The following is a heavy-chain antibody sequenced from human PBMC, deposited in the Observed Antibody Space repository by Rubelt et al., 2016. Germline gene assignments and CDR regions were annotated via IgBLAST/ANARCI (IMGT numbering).Heavy chain of an antibody. D-gene: IGHD3-3*01. CDR3: ARHPAGPFWREGFDY. CDR2: IYYTDATA. V-gene: IGHV4-59*08. J-gene: IGHJ4*02. Sequence: QVQLQESGPGLVKPSETLSLTCTVSSGSISGYFLSWIRQPPGKGLDWVGYIYYTDATAKYNPPLKSRVTISKDPSKNQIPLFRTTGTAADTAGCLCARHPAGPFWREGFDYWGPGILVTVSS. CDR1: SGSISGYF.